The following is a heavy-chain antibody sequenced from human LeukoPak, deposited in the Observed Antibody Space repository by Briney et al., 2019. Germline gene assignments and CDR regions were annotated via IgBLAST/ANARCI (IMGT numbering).Heavy chain of an antibody. CDR1: GGSISSSSYY. CDR2: IYYSGST. V-gene: IGHV4-39*02. CDR3: ARESCSSTSCSNWFDP. J-gene: IGHJ5*02. Sequence: PSETLSLTCTVSGGSISSSSYYWGWIRQPPGKGLEWIGSIYYSGSTYYNPSLKSRVTISVDTSKKQFSLKLSSVTAADTAVYYCARESCSSTSCSNWFDPWGQGTLVTVSS. D-gene: IGHD2-2*01.